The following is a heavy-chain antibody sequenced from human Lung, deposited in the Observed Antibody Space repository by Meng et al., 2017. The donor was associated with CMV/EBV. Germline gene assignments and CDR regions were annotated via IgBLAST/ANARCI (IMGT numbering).Heavy chain of an antibody. CDR1: GFTFDDYG. D-gene: IGHD6-6*01. Sequence: GESLKISCAASGFTFDDYGMSWVRQAPGKGLEWVSGINWNGGSTGYADSVKGRFTISRDNAKNSLYLQMNSLRAEDTALYYCAREEYSSSSQAGQHYYYYYGMDVWGQGTTVTVSS. J-gene: IGHJ6*02. CDR3: AREEYSSSSQAGQHYYYYYGMDV. V-gene: IGHV3-20*04. CDR2: INWNGGST.